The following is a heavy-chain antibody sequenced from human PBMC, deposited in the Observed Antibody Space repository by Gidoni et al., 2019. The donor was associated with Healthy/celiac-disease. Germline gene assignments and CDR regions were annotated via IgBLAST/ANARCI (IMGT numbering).Heavy chain of an antibody. Sequence: LTCTVPGGSISSYYWGWIRQPPGKGLEWIGYIYYSGSTNYNPSLKSRVTISVDTSKNQFSLKLSSVTAADTAVYYCARTTIAVAGELRFDPWGQGTLVTVSS. CDR1: GGSISSYY. D-gene: IGHD6-19*01. V-gene: IGHV4-59*01. J-gene: IGHJ5*02. CDR2: IYYSGST. CDR3: ARTTIAVAGELRFDP.